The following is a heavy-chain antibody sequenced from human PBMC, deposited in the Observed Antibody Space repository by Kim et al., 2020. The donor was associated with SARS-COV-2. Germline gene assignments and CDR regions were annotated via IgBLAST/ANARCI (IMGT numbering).Heavy chain of an antibody. Sequence: GGSLRLSCAASGFTFSSHSMNWVRQAPGKGLEWVSYISSGSSTIYYADSVKGRFTISRDTAKNSLYLQMNSLRDEDTAVYYCARDSYASSHYYNLNYCGQGTLVTVSS. V-gene: IGHV3-48*02. J-gene: IGHJ4*02. CDR3: ARDSYASSHYYNLNY. D-gene: IGHD3-22*01. CDR1: GFTFSSHS. CDR2: ISSGSSTI.